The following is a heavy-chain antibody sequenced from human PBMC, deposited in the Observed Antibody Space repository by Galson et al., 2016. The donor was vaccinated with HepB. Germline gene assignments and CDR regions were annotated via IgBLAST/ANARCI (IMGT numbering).Heavy chain of an antibody. J-gene: IGHJ4*02. CDR3: ARVGGGDGKLDN. CDR1: GGSISTSNW. V-gene: IGHV4-4*02. CDR2: IFHTGRT. D-gene: IGHD2-21*02. Sequence: SETLSLTCAVSGGSISTSNWWSWVRQPPGKGLEWIGDIFHTGRTNYNPSLRSRVTISVDKTKNQFSLKLNSVTAADTAVDHCARVGGGDGKLDNWGQGTLVTVSS.